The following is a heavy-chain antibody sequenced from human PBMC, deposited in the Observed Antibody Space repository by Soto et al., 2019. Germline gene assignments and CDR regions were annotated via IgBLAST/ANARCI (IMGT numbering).Heavy chain of an antibody. V-gene: IGHV1-18*01. CDR1: SHTFTNCA. D-gene: IGHD2-21*02. Sequence: QVHLVQSGAEVKKPGASVKVSCKASSHTFTNCAFTWVRQAPGQGLEWMGWISAYNGNTNYAQMFQGRVTMTTDTSTSTAYMELRSLRSDDTAIYYCARLPKGSLVTAWGQGARVTVSS. CDR2: ISAYNGNT. CDR3: ARLPKGSLVTA. J-gene: IGHJ4*02.